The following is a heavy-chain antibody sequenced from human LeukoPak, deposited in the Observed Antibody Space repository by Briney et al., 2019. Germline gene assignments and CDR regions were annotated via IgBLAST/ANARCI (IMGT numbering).Heavy chain of an antibody. D-gene: IGHD1-26*01. CDR2: ISGRSSTI. CDR1: AFTFSDYS. CDR3: ARDRLTSGSYFFDY. V-gene: IGHV3-48*01. Sequence: PGGSLRLSRAASAFTFSDYSMNWVRQAPGKGLEWISYISGRSSTIYYADSVRGRFTISRDNAKNSMYLQMNSLRAEDTAVYYCARDRLTSGSYFFDYWGQGTLVTVSS. J-gene: IGHJ4*02.